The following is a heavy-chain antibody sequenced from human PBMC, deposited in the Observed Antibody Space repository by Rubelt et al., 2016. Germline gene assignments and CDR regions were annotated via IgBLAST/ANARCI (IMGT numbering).Heavy chain of an antibody. J-gene: IGHJ2*01. Sequence: QVQLVQSGAEVKKPGASVKVSCKASGYTFTSYAMHWVRQAPGQRLEWMGWINAGNGYTKYSQKFQGRVTITRDTSASTAYIELSSLRSEDTAVYYCARSKDTAMVTDADWYFDLWGRGTLVTVSS. CDR2: INAGNGYT. D-gene: IGHD5-18*01. V-gene: IGHV1-3*01. CDR3: ARSKDTAMVTDADWYFDL. CDR1: GYTFTSYA.